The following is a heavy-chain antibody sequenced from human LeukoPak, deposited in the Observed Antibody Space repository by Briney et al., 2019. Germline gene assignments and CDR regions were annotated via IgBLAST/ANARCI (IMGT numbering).Heavy chain of an antibody. CDR2: ISGSGGST. CDR3: AKARDSSGWYFDY. V-gene: IGHV3-23*01. CDR1: GFTFSSYW. D-gene: IGHD6-19*01. J-gene: IGHJ4*02. Sequence: TGGSLRLSCAASGFTFSSYWMSWVRQAPGKGLEWVSAISGSGGSTYYADSVKGRFTISRDNSKNTLYLQMNSLRAEDTAVYYCAKARDSSGWYFDYWGQGTLVTVSS.